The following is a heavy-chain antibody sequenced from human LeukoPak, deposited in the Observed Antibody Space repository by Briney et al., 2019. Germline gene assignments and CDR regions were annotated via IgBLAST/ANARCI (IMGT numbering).Heavy chain of an antibody. CDR2: IYTSGST. CDR3: ARTVVVIATDAFDI. V-gene: IGHV4-61*02. CDR1: GGSISSGSYY. D-gene: IGHD2-21*01. Sequence: SQTLSLTCTVSGGSISSGSYYWSWIRQPAGKGLEWIGRIYTSGSTNYNPSLKSRVTISVDTSKNQFSLKLSSVTAADTAVYYCARTVVVIATDAFDIWGQGTMVTVSS. J-gene: IGHJ3*02.